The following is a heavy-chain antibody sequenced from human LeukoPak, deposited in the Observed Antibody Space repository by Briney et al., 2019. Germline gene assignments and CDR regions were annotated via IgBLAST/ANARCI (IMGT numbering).Heavy chain of an antibody. V-gene: IGHV3-7*01. D-gene: IGHD1-1*01. CDR3: ARDGIMTYAFDV. CDR1: GFTFSSYW. Sequence: GGSLRLSCSASGFTFSSYWMSWVRQAPGKGLEWMANIKQDGSVQNYVDSVKGRFTISRDNAKDSLFLQLNNLRAEDTAVYFCARDGIMTYAFDVWGQGTKVTVSP. CDR2: IKQDGSVQ. J-gene: IGHJ3*01.